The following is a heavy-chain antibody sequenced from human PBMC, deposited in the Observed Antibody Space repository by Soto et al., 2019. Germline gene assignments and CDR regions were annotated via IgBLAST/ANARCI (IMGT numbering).Heavy chain of an antibody. CDR1: GYSISSGYY. Sequence: PSETLSLTCVVSGYSISSGYYWGWIRQPPGKGLEWIGNIYRSGSTYYNPSLKSRVTISVDTSKNQFSLKPSSVTAADTAVYYCARDGEWQLPYDYWGLGTLVTVSS. CDR3: ARDGEWQLPYDY. V-gene: IGHV4-38-2*02. D-gene: IGHD2-15*01. CDR2: IYRSGST. J-gene: IGHJ4*02.